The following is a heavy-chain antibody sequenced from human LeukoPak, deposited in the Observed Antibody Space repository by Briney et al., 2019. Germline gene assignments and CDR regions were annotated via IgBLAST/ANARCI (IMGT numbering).Heavy chain of an antibody. CDR3: ARDVVSAAYSSSLGDY. D-gene: IGHD6-13*01. CDR1: GYSISSGYY. V-gene: IGHV4-38-2*02. CDR2: IYYSGST. J-gene: IGHJ4*02. Sequence: SETLSLTCTVSGYSISSGYYCGWIRQPPGKGREWTGGIYYSGSTYYNPSLKSRVTISVDTSKNQFSLKLSSVTAADTAVYYCARDVVSAAYSSSLGDYWGQGTLVTVSS.